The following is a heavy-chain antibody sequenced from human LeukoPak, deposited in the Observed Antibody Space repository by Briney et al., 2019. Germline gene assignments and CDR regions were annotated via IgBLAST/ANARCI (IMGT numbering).Heavy chain of an antibody. J-gene: IGHJ6*03. Sequence: PGGSLRLSCAASGFTFSDYYMSWIRQAPGKGLEWVSYISSSGSTIYYADSVKGRFTISRDNAKNSLYLQMNSLRAEDTAVYYCARDQSRVRGVAIYYYYYYMDVWGKGTTVTVSS. CDR1: GFTFSDYY. CDR3: ARDQSRVRGVAIYYYYYYMDV. CDR2: ISSSGSTI. V-gene: IGHV3-11*01. D-gene: IGHD3-10*01.